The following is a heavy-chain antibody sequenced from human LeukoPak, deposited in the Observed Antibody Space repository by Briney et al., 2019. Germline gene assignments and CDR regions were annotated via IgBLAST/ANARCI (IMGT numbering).Heavy chain of an antibody. D-gene: IGHD1-1*01. CDR2: MKPNSGNT. V-gene: IGHV1-8*01. CDR3: ARDLDGTDAFDI. CDR1: GYTFTNYD. J-gene: IGHJ3*02. Sequence: ASVKVSCKASGYTFTNYDINWVRQATGQGLEWMGYMKPNSGNTGYAQKFQGWVTMTRDTSISTAYMELSRLRSDDTAVYYCARDLDGTDAFDIWGQGTMVTVSS.